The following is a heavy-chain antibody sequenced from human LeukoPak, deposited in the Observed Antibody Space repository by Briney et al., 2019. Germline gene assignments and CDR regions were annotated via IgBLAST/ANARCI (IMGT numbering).Heavy chain of an antibody. V-gene: IGHV3-30*03. J-gene: IGHJ4*02. D-gene: IGHD2-8*01. Sequence: GGSLRLSCSASGFTFSSYGMHWVRQAPGKGLEWVAVISYDGSNKYYADSVKGRFTISRDNSKNTLYLQMNSLRAEDTAVYYCARDNGGYEDYWGQGTLVTVSS. CDR2: ISYDGSNK. CDR1: GFTFSSYG. CDR3: ARDNGGYEDY.